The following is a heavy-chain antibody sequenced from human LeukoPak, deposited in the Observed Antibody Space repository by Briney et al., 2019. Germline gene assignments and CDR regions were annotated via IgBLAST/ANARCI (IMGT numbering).Heavy chain of an antibody. V-gene: IGHV4-59*01. CDR2: IFHSGST. CDR1: GGSISSYY. CDR3: ARGAPGGNDYGDY. Sequence: SETLSLTCTVSGGSISSYYWSWIRQPPGKGLEWIGYIFHSGSTNYNPSLKSRVTISVDTSKNQLSLKLSSVAAADTAVYYCARGAPGGNDYGDYWGQGTLVTVSS. J-gene: IGHJ4*02.